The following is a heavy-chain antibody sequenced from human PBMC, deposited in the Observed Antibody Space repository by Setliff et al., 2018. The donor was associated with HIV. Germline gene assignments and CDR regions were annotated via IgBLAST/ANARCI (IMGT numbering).Heavy chain of an antibody. Sequence: VKVSCKASGYTFTSYYMHWVRQAPGQGLEWMGIINPSGGSTSYAQKFQGRVTMTRDTSTSTVYMERSSLRSEDTAVYYCAREAGAERLAGDSSGWSDAFDIWGQGTMVTVSS. CDR3: AREAGAERLAGDSSGWSDAFDI. D-gene: IGHD6-19*01. V-gene: IGHV1-46*01. CDR1: GYTFTSYY. J-gene: IGHJ3*02. CDR2: INPSGGST.